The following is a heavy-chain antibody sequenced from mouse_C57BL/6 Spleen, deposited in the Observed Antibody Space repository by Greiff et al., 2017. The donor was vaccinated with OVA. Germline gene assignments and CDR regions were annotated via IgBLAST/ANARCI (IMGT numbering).Heavy chain of an antibody. J-gene: IGHJ4*01. CDR2: IDPEDGET. V-gene: IGHV14-2*01. Sequence: EVQLVESGAELVKPGASVKLSCTASGFNIKDYYMHWVKQRTEQGLEWIGRIDPEDGETKYAPKFQGKATITADTSSNTAYLQLSSLTSEDTAVYYCALHYYGSSYDYAMDYWGQGTSVTVSS. CDR3: ALHYYGSSYDYAMDY. D-gene: IGHD1-1*01. CDR1: GFNIKDYY.